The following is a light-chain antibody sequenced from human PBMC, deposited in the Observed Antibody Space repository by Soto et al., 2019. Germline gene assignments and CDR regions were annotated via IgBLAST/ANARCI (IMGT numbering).Light chain of an antibody. CDR2: DAS. CDR1: QSVGSF. V-gene: IGKV3-11*01. Sequence: EIVLTQSPATLSLSPGERAALSCRASQSVGSFLAWYQQKPGQAPRRLIYDASNRATDIPARFSGSGSGTDFTLTISSLEPEDFAVYYCQHRSNWPQTFGQGTKVEIK. J-gene: IGKJ1*01. CDR3: QHRSNWPQT.